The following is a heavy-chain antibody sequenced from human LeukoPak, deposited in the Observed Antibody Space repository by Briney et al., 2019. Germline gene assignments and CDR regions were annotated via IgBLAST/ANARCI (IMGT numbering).Heavy chain of an antibody. D-gene: IGHD6-6*01. J-gene: IGHJ4*02. CDR3: AKGEYNSSPFDY. V-gene: IGHV3-30*02. Sequence: GGSLRLSCAASGFTFSSYGVHWVRQAPGKGLEWVAFIRYDGSNKYYADSVKGRFTISRDNSKNTLFLQMNSLRTEDTAVYYCAKGEYNSSPFDYWGQGTLVTVSS. CDR2: IRYDGSNK. CDR1: GFTFSSYG.